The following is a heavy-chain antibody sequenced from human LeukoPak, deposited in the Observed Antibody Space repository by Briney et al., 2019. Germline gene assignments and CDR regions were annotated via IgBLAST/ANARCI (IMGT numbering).Heavy chain of an antibody. J-gene: IGHJ6*02. CDR1: GGSISSYY. D-gene: IGHD6-19*01. Sequence: PETLSLTCTVSGGSISSYYWSWIRQPPGKGLEWIGYIYYSGSTNYNPSLKSRVTISVDTSKNQFSLKLSSVTAADTAVYYCARVLRNIAVAGTGYYYYYGMDVWGQGTTVTVSS. CDR2: IYYSGST. CDR3: ARVLRNIAVAGTGYYYYYGMDV. V-gene: IGHV4-59*01.